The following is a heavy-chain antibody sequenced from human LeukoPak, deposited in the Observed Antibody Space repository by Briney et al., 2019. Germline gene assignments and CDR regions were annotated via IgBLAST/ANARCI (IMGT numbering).Heavy chain of an antibody. Sequence: GGSLRLSCAASGFTFSSHAMSWVRQAPGKGLEWVSPISGSGGSTYYADSVKGRFTIPRDNSKNTLYLQMNSLRAEDTAVYYCAKEYDILTGYQIDYWGQGTLVTVSS. D-gene: IGHD3-9*01. CDR2: ISGSGGST. CDR3: AKEYDILTGYQIDY. CDR1: GFTFSSHA. J-gene: IGHJ4*02. V-gene: IGHV3-23*01.